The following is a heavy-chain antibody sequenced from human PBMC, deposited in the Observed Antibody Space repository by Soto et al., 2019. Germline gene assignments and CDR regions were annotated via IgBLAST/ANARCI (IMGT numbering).Heavy chain of an antibody. Sequence: EVQLVESGGGLVKPGGSLRLSCAASGFTFSSYSMNWVRQAPGKGLEWVSSISSSSSSIYYADSVKGRFTISRDNAKNSLYLQMNSLSAEDTAVYYCAGYCSGGSCYSEADYWGQGTLVTVSS. CDR2: ISSSSSSI. D-gene: IGHD2-15*01. V-gene: IGHV3-21*01. CDR1: GFTFSSYS. J-gene: IGHJ4*02. CDR3: AGYCSGGSCYSEADY.